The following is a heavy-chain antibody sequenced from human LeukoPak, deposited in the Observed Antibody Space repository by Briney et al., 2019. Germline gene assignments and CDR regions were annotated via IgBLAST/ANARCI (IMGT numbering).Heavy chain of an antibody. J-gene: IGHJ4*02. CDR3: ARDRKRGGYSYDIDY. CDR2: ISHDGSNK. V-gene: IGHV3-30*04. CDR1: GFILSSYP. D-gene: IGHD5-18*01. Sequence: PGGSLRLSCAVSGFILSSYPMHWVRQAPGKGLEWVAVISHDGSNKYYADSVKGRFTISRDNSKNTLYLQMNSLRAEDTAVYYCARDRKRGGYSYDIDYWGQGTLVTVSS.